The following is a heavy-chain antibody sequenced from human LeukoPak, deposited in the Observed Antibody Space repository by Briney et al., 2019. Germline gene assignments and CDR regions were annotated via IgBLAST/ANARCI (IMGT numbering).Heavy chain of an antibody. J-gene: IGHJ4*02. D-gene: IGHD3-3*01. CDR3: ARDYD. Sequence: PGGSLRLSCAASGFTFSSHWMSWVRQAPGKGLEWVANIKQDGSEKYYVDSVKGRFTISRDNAKDSLYLQMNSLRAEDTAVYYCARDYDWGQGTLVTVSS. V-gene: IGHV3-7*01. CDR2: IKQDGSEK. CDR1: GFTFSSHW.